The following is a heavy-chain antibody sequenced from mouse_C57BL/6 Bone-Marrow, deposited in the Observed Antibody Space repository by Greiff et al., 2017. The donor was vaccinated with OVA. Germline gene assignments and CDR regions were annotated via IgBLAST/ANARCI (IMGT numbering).Heavy chain of an antibody. J-gene: IGHJ2*01. CDR2: IYPGSGST. CDR3: ARGDYGNYNFAY. V-gene: IGHV1-55*01. CDR1: GYTFTSYW. D-gene: IGHD2-1*01. Sequence: QVQLQQPGAELVKPGASVKMSCKASGYTFTSYWITWVKQSPGQGLEWIGDIYPGSGSTNYNEKFKSKATLTVDTSSSTAYMQLSSLTSEDSAVYYCARGDYGNYNFAYWGQGTTLTVSS.